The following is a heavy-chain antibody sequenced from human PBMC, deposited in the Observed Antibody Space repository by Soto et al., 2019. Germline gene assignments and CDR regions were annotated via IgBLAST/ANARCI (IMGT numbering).Heavy chain of an antibody. CDR3: VRDGTKTLRDWFDP. CDR2: VYATGTT. D-gene: IGHD1-1*01. V-gene: IGHV4-4*07. CDR1: GASISGFY. J-gene: IGHJ5*02. Sequence: SETLSLTCTVSGASISGFYWSWIRKSAGKGLEWIGRVYATGTTDYNPSLKSRVMMSVDTSKKQFSLKLRSVTAADTAVYYCVRDGTKTLRDWFDPWGQGISVTVSS.